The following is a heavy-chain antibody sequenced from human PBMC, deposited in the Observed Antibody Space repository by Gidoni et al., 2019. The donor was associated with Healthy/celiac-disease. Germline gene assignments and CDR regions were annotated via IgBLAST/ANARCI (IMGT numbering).Heavy chain of an antibody. CDR3: AKDTWLGDAFDI. CDR2: ISVRCVIT. CDR1: GFTFSSSA. D-gene: IGHD6-19*01. Sequence: EVRLLESGGGLVQPGGSRRLACAASGFTFSSSAMRWVRQAPGKGLGWVSSISVRCVITYYADSVKGRFTISRDNSKNTLYLQMNSLRAEDTAVYYCAKDTWLGDAFDIWGQGTMVTVSS. J-gene: IGHJ3*02. V-gene: IGHV3-23*01.